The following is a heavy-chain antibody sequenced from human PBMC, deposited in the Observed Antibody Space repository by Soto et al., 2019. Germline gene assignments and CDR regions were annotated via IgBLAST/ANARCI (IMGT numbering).Heavy chain of an antibody. D-gene: IGHD6-19*01. Sequence: SETLSLTCSVSGGSFTSDNYYWGWIRQPPGEGLEWLGSMYYTGSFHYNPSLKGRVAISVDTSKSRFSLRLTSVTAADTAVSYCVRTYSSGWYPSYYFDSWGHGTLVTVSS. CDR2: MYYTGSF. CDR3: VRTYSSGWYPSYYFDS. V-gene: IGHV4-39*01. J-gene: IGHJ4*01. CDR1: GGSFTSDNYY.